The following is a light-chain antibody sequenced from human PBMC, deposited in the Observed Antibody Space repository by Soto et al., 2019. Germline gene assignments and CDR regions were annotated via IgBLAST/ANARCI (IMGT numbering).Light chain of an antibody. CDR3: TSYAGSNNFVV. Sequence: QSALTQPPSASGSPGQSVAISCTGTSSDVGGYNYVSWYQQHPGKAPKLMIYEVSQRPSGVPDRFSGPKSGNTASLTVSGLQAEDEADYYCTSYAGSNNFVVFGGGTKLTVL. CDR2: EVS. V-gene: IGLV2-8*01. J-gene: IGLJ2*01. CDR1: SSDVGGYNY.